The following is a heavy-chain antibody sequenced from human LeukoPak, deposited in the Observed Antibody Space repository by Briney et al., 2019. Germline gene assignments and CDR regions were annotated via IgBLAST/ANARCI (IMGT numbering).Heavy chain of an antibody. D-gene: IGHD6-13*01. J-gene: IGHJ4*02. CDR2: IYDSGST. CDR3: ATCPYSSSWCHFDS. CDR1: MGSSSSGCYY. V-gene: IGHV4-31*03. Sequence: SETLSLTCTVSMGSSSSGCYYWSWIRQHPGKGLEWIAYIYDSGSTYYNPSLKSRVNISLDMSEDQFSLKLSSVTAADTAVYYCATCPYSSSWCHFDSWGQGTLVTVSS.